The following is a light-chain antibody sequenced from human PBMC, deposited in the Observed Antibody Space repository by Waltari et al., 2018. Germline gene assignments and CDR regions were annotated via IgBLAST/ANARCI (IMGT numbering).Light chain of an antibody. CDR1: TSNIGAGYD. CDR3: QSYDSSLVV. Sequence: QSVLTQPPSVSGAPGQTITISCTGSTSNIGAGYDVQWYQQLPGTAPQLLIYDNINRPSGVPDRFSGSKSGTSASLASTGLQAEDEADYYCQSYDSSLVVFGGGTKLTVL. V-gene: IGLV1-40*01. J-gene: IGLJ2*01. CDR2: DNI.